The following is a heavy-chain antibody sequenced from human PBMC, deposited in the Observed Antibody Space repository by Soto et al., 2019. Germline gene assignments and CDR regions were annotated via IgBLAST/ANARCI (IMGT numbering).Heavy chain of an antibody. CDR1: GGTFSSYT. J-gene: IGHJ4*02. CDR2: IIPILGIA. Sequence: QVQLLQSGAEVKKPGSSVKVSCKASGGTFSSYTISWVRQAPGQGLEWMGRIIPILGIANYARKFQGRVTITADKSTSTAYMGLSSLRSEDTAVYYCARDTGSRGYDFWSGYYNYWGQGTLVTVSS. D-gene: IGHD3-3*01. V-gene: IGHV1-69*08. CDR3: ARDTGSRGYDFWSGYYNY.